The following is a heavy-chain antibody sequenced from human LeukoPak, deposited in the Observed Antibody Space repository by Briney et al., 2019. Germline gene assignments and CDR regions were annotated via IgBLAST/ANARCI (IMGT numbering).Heavy chain of an antibody. D-gene: IGHD3-3*01. J-gene: IGHJ4*02. CDR1: GFTFSSYG. Sequence: GGSLRLSCAASGFTFSSYGMHWVRQAPGKGLEWVAFIRYDGSNKYYADSVKGRFTISRDNSKNTLYLQMNSLRAEDTAVYYCARKVTIFGVVPDYWGQGTLVPVSS. CDR3: ARKVTIFGVVPDY. V-gene: IGHV3-30*02. CDR2: IRYDGSNK.